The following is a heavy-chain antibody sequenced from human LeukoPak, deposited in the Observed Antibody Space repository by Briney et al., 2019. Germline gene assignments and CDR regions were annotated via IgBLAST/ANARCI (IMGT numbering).Heavy chain of an antibody. CDR3: AKVLKSGVTFPQCDY. J-gene: IGHJ4*02. CDR1: GYTFTDYY. Sequence: ASVKVSCKASGYTFTDYYMFWVRQAPGQGLEWVGWINPNIGGTHCAQKFQGRVTMTRDTSISTAYMELSRLSSDDTAVYYCAKVLKSGVTFPQCDYWGQGTLVTVSS. V-gene: IGHV1-2*02. D-gene: IGHD2/OR15-2a*01. CDR2: INPNIGGT.